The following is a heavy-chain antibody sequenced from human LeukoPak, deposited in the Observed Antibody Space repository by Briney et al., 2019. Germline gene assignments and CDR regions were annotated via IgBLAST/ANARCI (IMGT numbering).Heavy chain of an antibody. J-gene: IGHJ5*02. V-gene: IGHV1-2*02. Sequence: ASVKVSCKASGYAFTGFHIHWVRQAPGQGPEWMAWIDPNSGGTKYAQKFQGRVTMTRDTSISTAYMELSRLRSDDTAVYYCARSYYYGSGSYYPRLSQPFDPWGQGTLVTVSS. CDR2: IDPNSGGT. D-gene: IGHD3-10*01. CDR1: GYAFTGFH. CDR3: ARSYYYGSGSYYPRLSQPFDP.